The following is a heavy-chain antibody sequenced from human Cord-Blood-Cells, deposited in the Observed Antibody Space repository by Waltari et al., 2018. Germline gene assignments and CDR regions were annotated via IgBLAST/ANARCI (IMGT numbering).Heavy chain of an antibody. V-gene: IGHV5-51*01. CDR2: IYPGDSDT. D-gene: IGHD6-19*01. CDR1: GYSFTSYW. J-gene: IGHJ5*02. CDR3: ARIKSSGSPRSHNNLGDP. Sequence: AEVKKPGESLKISCKGSGYSFTSYWIGWVRQMPGKGLEWMGIIYPGDSDTRYSPSFQGQVTLSADKSISTAYLQWSSLKASDTAMYYCARIKSSGSPRSHNNLGDPWGQGTLVTVSS.